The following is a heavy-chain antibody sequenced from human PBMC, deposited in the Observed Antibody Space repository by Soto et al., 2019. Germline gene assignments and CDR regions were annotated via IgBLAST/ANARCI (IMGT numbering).Heavy chain of an antibody. V-gene: IGHV3-7*01. CDR1: GFYITNYW. Sequence: DVQLVESGGGLVQPGGSLRLSCAASGFYITNYWMTWVRQAPGKGPEWVANIKEDGSLKFYVDSVRGRFTISRDNAKNSVYLGMSRVRAEDAAVYYCVRDSYTAHWHTAGEDYWGQWTLVTVSS. CDR3: VRDSYTAHWHTAGEDY. CDR2: IKEDGSLK. J-gene: IGHJ4*02. D-gene: IGHD2-2*02.